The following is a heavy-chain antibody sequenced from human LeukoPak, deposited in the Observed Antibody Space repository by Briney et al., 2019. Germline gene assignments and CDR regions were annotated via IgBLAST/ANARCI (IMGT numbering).Heavy chain of an antibody. Sequence: KPSETLSLTCAVYGGSFSGYYWSWIRQPAGKGLEWIGRIYTSGSTNYNPSLKSRVTMSVDTSKNQFSLKLSSVTAADTAVYYCARGPYYYDSSKGAFDIWGQGTMVTVSS. D-gene: IGHD3-22*01. CDR2: IYTSGST. CDR1: GGSFSGYY. J-gene: IGHJ3*02. V-gene: IGHV4-59*10. CDR3: ARGPYYYDSSKGAFDI.